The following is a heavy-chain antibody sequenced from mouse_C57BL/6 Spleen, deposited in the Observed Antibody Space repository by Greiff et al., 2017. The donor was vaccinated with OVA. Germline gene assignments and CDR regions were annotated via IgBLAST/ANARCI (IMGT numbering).Heavy chain of an antibody. CDR3: ARRCGYYEYFDD. J-gene: IGHJ1*03. CDR2: INPNNGGT. Sequence: EVQRVESGPELVKPGASVKIPCKASGYTFTDYNMDWVKQSHGKSLEWIGDINPNNGGTIYNQKFKGKATLTVDKSSSTAYMELRSLTSEDTAVYYCARRCGYYEYFDDWGTGTTVTVSS. D-gene: IGHD2-3*01. CDR1: GYTFTDYN. V-gene: IGHV1-18*01.